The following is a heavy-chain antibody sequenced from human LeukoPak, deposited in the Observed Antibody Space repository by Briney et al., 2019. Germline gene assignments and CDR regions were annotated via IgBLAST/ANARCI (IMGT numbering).Heavy chain of an antibody. CDR2: IYYSGST. Sequence: SETLSLTCTVSGGSISSSSYYWGWIRQPPGKGLEWIGSIYYSGSTYYNPSLKSRVTISVDTSKNQFSLKLSSVTAADTAVYYCARTPEMATIALDYWGQGTLVTVSS. J-gene: IGHJ4*02. CDR3: ARTPEMATIALDY. D-gene: IGHD5-24*01. V-gene: IGHV4-39*01. CDR1: GGSISSSSYY.